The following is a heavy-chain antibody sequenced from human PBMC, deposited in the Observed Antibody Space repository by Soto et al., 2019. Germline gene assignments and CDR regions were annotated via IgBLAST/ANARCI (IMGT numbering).Heavy chain of an antibody. J-gene: IGHJ4*02. V-gene: IGHV4-59*12. D-gene: IGHD5-18*01. Sequence: PSETLSLTCTVSGASLSTYYWNWIRQAPGKGLEWIGEIYYSGSTTYNPSLKSRVTISVDKSKNQFSLKLSSVTTADTAVYYCAKSPYLDTPMENWGQGTLVTVSS. CDR1: GASLSTYY. CDR3: AKSPYLDTPMEN. CDR2: IYYSGST.